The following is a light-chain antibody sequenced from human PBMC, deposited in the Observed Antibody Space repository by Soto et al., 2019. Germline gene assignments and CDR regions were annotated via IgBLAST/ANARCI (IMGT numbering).Light chain of an antibody. CDR3: SSYTSSSSVV. CDR1: SSDVGGYDS. Sequence: QSALPQPASVSGSPGQSLTISCTGTSSDVGGYDSVSWYQHHPGKAPRLMIYDVSNRPSGISNRFSAAKSGNTASLTISGLQAEDEANYYCSSYTSSSSVVFGGGTKLTVL. CDR2: DVS. J-gene: IGLJ2*01. V-gene: IGLV2-14*03.